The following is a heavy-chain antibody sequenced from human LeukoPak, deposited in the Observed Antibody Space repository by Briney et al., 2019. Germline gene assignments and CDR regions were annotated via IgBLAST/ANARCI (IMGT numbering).Heavy chain of an antibody. CDR1: GGSFSGYY. CDR3: ARGPLGMVDEYYYYYGLDV. V-gene: IGHV4-34*01. D-gene: IGHD5-24*01. Sequence: PSETLSLTCAVYGGSFSGYYWSWIRQPPGKGLEWIGEINYSGSTNYNLSLKSRVTMSVDPSKNQFSLMLSSVIAADTAVYYCARGPLGMVDEYYYYYGLDVWGQGTTVTVSS. J-gene: IGHJ6*02. CDR2: INYSGST.